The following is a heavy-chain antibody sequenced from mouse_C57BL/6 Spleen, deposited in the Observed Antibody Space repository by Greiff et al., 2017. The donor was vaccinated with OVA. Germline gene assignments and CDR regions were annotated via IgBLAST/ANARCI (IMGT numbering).Heavy chain of an antibody. CDR2: INPNNGGT. J-gene: IGHJ2*01. D-gene: IGHD2-4*01. Sequence: DVQLQQSGPELVKPGASVKISCKASGYTFTDYYMNWVKQSHGKSLEWIGDINPNNGGTSYNQKFKGKATLTVDKSSSTAYMELRSLTSEDSAVYYCARRDYDYDFDYWGKGTTLTVSS. V-gene: IGHV1-26*01. CDR1: GYTFTDYY. CDR3: ARRDYDYDFDY.